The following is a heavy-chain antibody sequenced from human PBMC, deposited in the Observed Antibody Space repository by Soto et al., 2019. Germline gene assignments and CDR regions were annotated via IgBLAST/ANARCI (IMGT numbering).Heavy chain of an antibody. D-gene: IGHD4-17*01. CDR1: GYTFTTYG. Sequence: QVQLVQSGAEVKKPGASVKVSCKASGYTFTTYGISWVRQAPGQGREWMGWVSAKNGETNHAQKVQGRVTLTTDTSTNTAYMQLRSLRSDDTAVYYCARIMSRTVTTSVFDYWGQGTLVTVSS. CDR2: VSAKNGET. V-gene: IGHV1-18*01. CDR3: ARIMSRTVTTSVFDY. J-gene: IGHJ4*02.